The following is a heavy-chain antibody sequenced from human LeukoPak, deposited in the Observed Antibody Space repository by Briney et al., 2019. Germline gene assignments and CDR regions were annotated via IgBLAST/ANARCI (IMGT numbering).Heavy chain of an antibody. CDR3: ATDRPGRAYYYYGMDV. CDR2: FDPEDGET. CDR1: GYTLTELS. J-gene: IGHJ6*02. V-gene: IGHV1-24*01. Sequence: ASVKVSCKVSGYTLTELSMHWVRQAPGKGLEWMGGFDPEDGETIYAQKFQGRVTMTEDTSTDTAYMEPSSLRSEDTAVYYCATDRPGRAYYYYGMDVWAQGTTVTVSS.